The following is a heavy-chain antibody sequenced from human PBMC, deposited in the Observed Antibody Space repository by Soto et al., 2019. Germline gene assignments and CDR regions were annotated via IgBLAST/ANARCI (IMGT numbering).Heavy chain of an antibody. V-gene: IGHV1-69*12. CDR3: ARGNHRWLQLWYFDL. J-gene: IGHJ2*01. CDR2: IIPIFGTA. D-gene: IGHD5-12*01. Sequence: QVQLVQSGAEVKKPGSSVTVSCKASGGTFSSYTISWVRQAPGQGLEWMGGIIPIFGTANYAQKFQGRVTITADDSTSTAYMELSTLRSEDMAVYYCARGNHRWLQLWYFDLWGRGTLVTVSS. CDR1: GGTFSSYT.